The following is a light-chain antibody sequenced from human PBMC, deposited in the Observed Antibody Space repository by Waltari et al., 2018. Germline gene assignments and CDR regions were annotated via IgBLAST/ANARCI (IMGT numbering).Light chain of an antibody. J-gene: IGKJ4*01. Sequence: EIVLPQSPGTLTLSLGERATLSCRASHSITSISLSWYQQKLGQAPRLHIYGTSSRATGTPYRFSGSGSGTDFTLTISRLEPEDVAVYYWQQYDGEVVTFGGGTKVEI. CDR3: QQYDGEVVT. CDR1: HSITSIS. V-gene: IGKV3-20*01. CDR2: GTS.